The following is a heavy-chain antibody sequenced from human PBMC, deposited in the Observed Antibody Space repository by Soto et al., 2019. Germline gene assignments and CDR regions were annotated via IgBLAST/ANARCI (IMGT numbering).Heavy chain of an antibody. CDR2: ISYDGSNK. CDR1: GFTFSSYA. CDR3: ARTVSAADYYYYYGMDV. D-gene: IGHD6-25*01. V-gene: IGHV3-30-3*01. J-gene: IGHJ6*02. Sequence: PGESLKISCAASGFTFSSYAMHWVRQAPGKGLEWVAVISYDGSNKYYADSVEGRFTISRDNSKNTLYLQMNSLRAEDTAVYYCARTVSAADYYYYYGMDVWGQGTTVTVSS.